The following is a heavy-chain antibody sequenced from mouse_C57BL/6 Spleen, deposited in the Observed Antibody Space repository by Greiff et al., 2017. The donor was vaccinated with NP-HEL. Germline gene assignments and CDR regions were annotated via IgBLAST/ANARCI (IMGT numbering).Heavy chain of an antibody. J-gene: IGHJ3*01. Sequence: VQLQESGPELVKPGASVKISCKASGYAFSSSWMNWVKQRPGKGLEWIGRSYPGDGDTNYNGKFKGKATLTADKSSSTAYMQLSSLTSEDSAVYFCATLLPTAYWGQGTLVTVSA. D-gene: IGHD1-1*01. CDR1: GYAFSSSW. CDR2: SYPGDGDT. CDR3: ATLLPTAY. V-gene: IGHV1-82*01.